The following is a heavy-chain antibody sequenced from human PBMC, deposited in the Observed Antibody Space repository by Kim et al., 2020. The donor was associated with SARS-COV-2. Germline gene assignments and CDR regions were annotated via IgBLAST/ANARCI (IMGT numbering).Heavy chain of an antibody. CDR3: VRGTRDWPGVDY. D-gene: IGHD3-9*01. CDR2: ITEDGSQR. J-gene: IGHJ4*02. V-gene: IGHV3-7*01. CDR1: GLTFSSYW. Sequence: GGSPRLSCAASGLTFSSYWMHWVRQAPGKGLEWLTKITEDGSQRWSVDSVKGRFSISRDNTKNSLYLQMNSLRVEDTAVYFCVRGTRDWPGVDYWGQGTLVTVSS.